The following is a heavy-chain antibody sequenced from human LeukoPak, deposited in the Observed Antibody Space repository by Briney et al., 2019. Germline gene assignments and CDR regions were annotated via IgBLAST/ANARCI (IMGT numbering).Heavy chain of an antibody. Sequence: ASVKVSFKASGYTFTGYYMHWVRQAPGQGLEWMGWINPNSGGTNYAQKFQGRVTMTRDTSIGTAYMELSRLRSDDTAVYYCARDGLGSSGWYVDYWGQGTLVTVSS. CDR2: INPNSGGT. CDR3: ARDGLGSSGWYVDY. CDR1: GYTFTGYY. J-gene: IGHJ4*02. V-gene: IGHV1-2*02. D-gene: IGHD6-19*01.